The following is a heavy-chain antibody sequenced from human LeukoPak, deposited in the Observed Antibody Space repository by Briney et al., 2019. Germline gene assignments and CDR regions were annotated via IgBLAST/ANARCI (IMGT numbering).Heavy chain of an antibody. J-gene: IGHJ4*02. D-gene: IGHD6-19*01. CDR1: GFTFSSFW. CDR3: SRSSIAVAWN. CDR2: IKQDGSEK. V-gene: IGHV3-7*01. Sequence: GGSLRLSCAAPGFTFSSFWMTWVRQAPGKGLEWVANIKQDGSEKFYVDSVRGRFTISRDNAKNSLYLQMNSLRAEDTAIYYCSRSSIAVAWNWGQGTLVTVSS.